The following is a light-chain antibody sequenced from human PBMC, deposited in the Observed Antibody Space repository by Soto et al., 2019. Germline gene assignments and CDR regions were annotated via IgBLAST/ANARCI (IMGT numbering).Light chain of an antibody. CDR3: QHYGRIPPT. CDR2: DAS. CDR1: QTINNY. J-gene: IGKJ1*01. Sequence: EIVLTQSPATLSLSPGERATLSCRASQTINNYLAWYQHKPGQAPRLLIYDASTRATGIPARFSGSGSGTDFTLTISSLEPEDFAVYYCQHYGRIPPTFGRGTKVEIK. V-gene: IGKV3-11*01.